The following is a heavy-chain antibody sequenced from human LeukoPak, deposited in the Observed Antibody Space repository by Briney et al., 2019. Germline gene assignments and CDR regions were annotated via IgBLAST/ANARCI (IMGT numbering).Heavy chain of an antibody. J-gene: IGHJ4*02. CDR1: GGSFSGYY. D-gene: IGHD2-2*02. CDR2: INHSGST. CDR3: ARGRGEGYCSSTSCYTRRGYFDY. V-gene: IGHV4-34*01. Sequence: SETLSLTCAVYGGSFSGYYWSWIRQPPGKGLDWIGEINHSGSTNYNPSLKSRVTISVDTSKNQFSLKLSSVTAADTAVYYCARGRGEGYCSSTSCYTRRGYFDYWGQGTLVTVSS.